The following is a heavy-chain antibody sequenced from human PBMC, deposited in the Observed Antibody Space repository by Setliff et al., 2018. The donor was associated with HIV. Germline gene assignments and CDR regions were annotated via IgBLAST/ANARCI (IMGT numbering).Heavy chain of an antibody. CDR1: GVSFSGYS. Sequence: SETLSLTCAVYGVSFSGYSWSWIRQPPGKGLEWIGEIFHNGTINCNPSLKSRVTISVDKSKNQFSLKLSSVTAADTAVYYCARNPHYFDRSGYYSWFYFDYWGQGTLVTVS. V-gene: IGHV4-34*12. CDR3: ARNPHYFDRSGYYSWFYFDY. CDR2: IFHNGTI. D-gene: IGHD3-22*01. J-gene: IGHJ4*02.